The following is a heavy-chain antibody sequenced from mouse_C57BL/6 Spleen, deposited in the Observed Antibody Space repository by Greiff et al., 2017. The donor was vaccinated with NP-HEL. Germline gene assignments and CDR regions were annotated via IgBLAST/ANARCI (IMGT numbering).Heavy chain of an antibody. J-gene: IGHJ2*01. CDR3: AREAYYYGSKRGNFDY. CDR2: ISYDGSN. CDR1: GYSITSGYY. D-gene: IGHD1-1*01. Sequence: EVQLVESGPGLVKPSQSLSLTCSVTGYSITSGYYWNWIRQFPGNKLEWMGYISYDGSNNYNPSLKNRISITRDTSKNQFFLKLNSVTTEDTATYYCAREAYYYGSKRGNFDYWGQGTTLTVSS. V-gene: IGHV3-6*01.